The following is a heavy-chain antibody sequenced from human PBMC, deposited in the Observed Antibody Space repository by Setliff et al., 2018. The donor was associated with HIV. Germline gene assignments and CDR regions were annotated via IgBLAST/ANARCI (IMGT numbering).Heavy chain of an antibody. CDR1: GFIFSNHD. D-gene: IGHD2-15*01. CDR3: AKDYLSRRVVAATPTHTEY. Sequence: GGSLRLSCEASGFIFSNHDFHWVRQAAAKGLEWVAAIGTGGDTYYVDSVKGRFTISRDNSKNTLYLQMNSLRVEDTAIYYCAKDYLSRRVVAATPTHTEYWGQGTLVTVSS. J-gene: IGHJ4*02. CDR2: IGTGGDT. V-gene: IGHV3-13*01.